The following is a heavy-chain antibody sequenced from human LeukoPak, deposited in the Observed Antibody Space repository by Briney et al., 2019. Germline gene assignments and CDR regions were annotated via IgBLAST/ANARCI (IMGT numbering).Heavy chain of an antibody. J-gene: IGHJ4*02. Sequence: QTGGSLRLSCAASGFTFSSYAMSWVRQAPGKGLEWVSAISGSGGSTYCADAVKGRFTISSDNSKNTLYLQMNSLRAEDTAVYYCAKEGNGDYYFDYWGQGTLVTVSS. CDR3: AKEGNGDYYFDY. D-gene: IGHD4-17*01. V-gene: IGHV3-23*01. CDR2: ISGSGGST. CDR1: GFTFSSYA.